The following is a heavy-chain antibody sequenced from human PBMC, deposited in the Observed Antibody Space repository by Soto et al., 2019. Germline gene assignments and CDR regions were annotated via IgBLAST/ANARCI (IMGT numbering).Heavy chain of an antibody. CDR2: ISGSGGST. D-gene: IGHD2-2*01. J-gene: IGHJ3*02. CDR3: AKDPDAIHRGAFEI. V-gene: IGHV3-23*01. CDR1: GFTFSSYA. Sequence: EVQLLEAGGGLVKPGGSLRLSCAASGFTFSSYAMSWVRQAPGKGLEWVSAISGSGGSTDYAESVKGRFTISRDNSKNTVYLQMNSLRDEDTAVYYCAKDPDAIHRGAFEIWGQGTQVTVSS.